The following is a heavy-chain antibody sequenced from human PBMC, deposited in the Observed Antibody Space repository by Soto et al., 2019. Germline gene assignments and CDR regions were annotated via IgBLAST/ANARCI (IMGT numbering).Heavy chain of an antibody. J-gene: IGHJ4*02. CDR1: GFSLSTSGVG. Sequence: ESGPTLVNPTQTLTLTCTFSGFSLSTSGVGVGWIRQPPGKALEWLALIYWNDDKRYSPSLKSRLTITKDTSKNQVVLTMTNMDPVDTATYYCAHRESSYDSSGYYFDYWGQGTLVTVSS. D-gene: IGHD3-22*01. V-gene: IGHV2-5*01. CDR3: AHRESSYDSSGYYFDY. CDR2: IYWNDDK.